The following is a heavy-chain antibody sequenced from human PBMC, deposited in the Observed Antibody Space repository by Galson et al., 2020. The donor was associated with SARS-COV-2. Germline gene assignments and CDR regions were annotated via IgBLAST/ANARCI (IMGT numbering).Heavy chain of an antibody. CDR3: ARDDSSGWYYFDY. V-gene: IGHV6-1*01. J-gene: IGHJ4*02. CDR2: TYYRSKWYY. D-gene: IGHD6-19*01. Sequence: SQTLSLTCAISGDSVSSNSATWNWIRQSPSRGLEWLGRTYYRSKWYYDYAVSVESRITINPDTSTNQFSLQLDSVTPEDTAVYYCARDDSSGWYYFDYWGQGTLVTVSS. CDR1: GDSVSSNSAT.